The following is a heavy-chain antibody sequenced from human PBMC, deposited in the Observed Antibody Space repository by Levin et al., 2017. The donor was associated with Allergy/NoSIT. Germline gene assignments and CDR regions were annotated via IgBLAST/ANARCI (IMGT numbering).Heavy chain of an antibody. Sequence: SETLSLTCTVSGGSISSYYWSWIRQPPGKGLEWIGYIYYSGSTNYNPSLKSRVTISVDTSKNQFSLKLSSVTAADTAVYYCARGDGDYCSGGSCSYYYYGMDVWGQGTTVTVSS. V-gene: IGHV4-59*01. CDR3: ARGDGDYCSGGSCSYYYYGMDV. CDR1: GGSISSYY. D-gene: IGHD2-15*01. J-gene: IGHJ6*02. CDR2: IYYSGST.